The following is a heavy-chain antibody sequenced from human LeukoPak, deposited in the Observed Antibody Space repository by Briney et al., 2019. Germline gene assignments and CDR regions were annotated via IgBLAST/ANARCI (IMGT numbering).Heavy chain of an antibody. CDR1: GFTFSNYA. CDR3: AKSKWILTGYCLDY. Sequence: GGSLRLSCAASGFTFSNYAMSRVRQAPGKGLEWVSAISGSGGSTYYADSVKGRFTISRDNSKNTLYLQMNSLRAEDTAVYYCAKSKWILTGYCLDYWGQGTLVTVSS. CDR2: ISGSGGST. V-gene: IGHV3-23*01. J-gene: IGHJ4*02. D-gene: IGHD3-9*01.